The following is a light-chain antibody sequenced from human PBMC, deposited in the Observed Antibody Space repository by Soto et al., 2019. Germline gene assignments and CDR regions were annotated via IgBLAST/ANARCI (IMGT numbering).Light chain of an antibody. Sequence: DIQMTQSPSSLSASVGDRITITCRASQSISVYLNWYQQKPGKAPKLLIYGASSLQSGVPSRFSGSGSGTDFALTISSLQPEDFAAYFCQQTYRTPSTFGQGTKV. CDR3: QQTYRTPST. V-gene: IGKV1-39*01. CDR2: GAS. CDR1: QSISVY. J-gene: IGKJ1*01.